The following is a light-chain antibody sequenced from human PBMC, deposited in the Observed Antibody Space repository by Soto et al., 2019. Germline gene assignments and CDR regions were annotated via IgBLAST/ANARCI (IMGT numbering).Light chain of an antibody. CDR3: QTWDSSTGGI. Sequence: SYELTQPPSVSVSPGQTASITCSGAKLGNKYTSWYQQKPGQSPVLVIYQDRKRPSGIPERFSGSNSGNTATLTISGAQAMDEADYYCQTWDSSTGGIFGGGTKLTVL. CDR1: KLGNKY. J-gene: IGLJ2*01. V-gene: IGLV3-1*01. CDR2: QDR.